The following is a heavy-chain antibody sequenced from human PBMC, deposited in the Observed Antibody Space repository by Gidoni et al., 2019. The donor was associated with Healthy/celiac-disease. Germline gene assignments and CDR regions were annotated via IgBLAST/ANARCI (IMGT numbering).Heavy chain of an antibody. D-gene: IGHD6-6*01. V-gene: IGHV3-43D*03. CDR2: ISCDGGST. CDR1: GSTLDAYA. J-gene: IGHJ6*03. Sequence: EVQLVESGGIVVQPGGSLRTACAASGSTLDAYAMHWVRYDPGKGLEWLSLISCDGGSTYYADSVKGRFTISRDNSKNSLYLQMNILRAEDTALYYCAKGAARYYYYYYYMDVWGKGTTVTVSS. CDR3: AKGAARYYYYYYYMDV.